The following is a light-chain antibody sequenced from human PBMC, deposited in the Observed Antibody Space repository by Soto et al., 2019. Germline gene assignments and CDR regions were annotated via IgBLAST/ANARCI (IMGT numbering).Light chain of an antibody. CDR2: FNSDGSH. Sequence: QPVLTQSPSASASVGASVKLTCTLSSGPSSYAIAWHQQQPEKAPRYLMKFNSDGSHNKGDGIPDRFSGSSSGADHYLTISHLQSEDEADYSRQTWGTGSHVVFGGGTKLTVL. CDR3: QTWGTGSHVV. J-gene: IGLJ2*01. V-gene: IGLV4-69*01. CDR1: SGPSSYA.